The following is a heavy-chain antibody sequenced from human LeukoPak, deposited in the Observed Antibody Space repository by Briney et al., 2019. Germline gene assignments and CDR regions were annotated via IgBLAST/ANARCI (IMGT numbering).Heavy chain of an antibody. CDR1: GFTFSSYG. CDR3: AKDMAMYDFWSGYYHY. V-gene: IGHV3-30*18. Sequence: GGSLRLSCAACGFTFSSYGMHWVRQAPGKGLEWVAVISYDGSNKYYADSVKGRFTISRDNSRNTLYLQMNSLRAEDTAVYYCAKDMAMYDFWSGYYHYWGQGTLVTVSS. CDR2: ISYDGSNK. D-gene: IGHD3-3*01. J-gene: IGHJ4*02.